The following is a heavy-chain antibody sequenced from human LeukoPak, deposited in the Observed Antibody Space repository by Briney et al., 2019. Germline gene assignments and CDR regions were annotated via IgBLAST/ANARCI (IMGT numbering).Heavy chain of an antibody. CDR2: ISTSNNYT. Sequence: GGSLRLSCAASGFTFSSYSMDWVRQAPGKGLEWFSSISTSNNYTSYADSVKGRFTISRDNAKNSLYLQMNSLRAEDTALYFCARATGYSSGWENFFDYWGQGTLVTVSS. V-gene: IGHV3-21*06. J-gene: IGHJ4*02. D-gene: IGHD6-19*01. CDR3: ARATGYSSGWENFFDY. CDR1: GFTFSSYS.